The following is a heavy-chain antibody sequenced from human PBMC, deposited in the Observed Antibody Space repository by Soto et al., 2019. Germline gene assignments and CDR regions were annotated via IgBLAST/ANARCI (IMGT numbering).Heavy chain of an antibody. V-gene: IGHV5-51*01. J-gene: IGHJ4*02. CDR3: ARLGFPGAIYFDS. Sequence: GESLKISCKASGYNFTTLWIGWLRQMPGKGLEWMGIIYPGDSETKYSPDFEGQVTISADRSTNTAYLQWRSLRASDTAMYYCARLGFPGAIYFDSWGLGTLVTVSS. CDR2: IYPGDSET. CDR1: GYNFTTLW.